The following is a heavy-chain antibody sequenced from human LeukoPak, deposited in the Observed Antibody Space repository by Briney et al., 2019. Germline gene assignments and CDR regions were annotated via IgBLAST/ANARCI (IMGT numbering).Heavy chain of an antibody. CDR1: GFTFSTYT. CDR3: ARSGLGVDEKPVDY. V-gene: IGHV3-30*04. D-gene: IGHD3-10*01. J-gene: IGHJ4*02. CDR2: ISYDGSNR. Sequence: GGSLRLACAASGFTFSTYTLHWVRQAPGKGLEWVAVISYDGSNRYYADSVKGRFTMSRDNSKNTLYLQMNSLGAEDTAMYYCARSGLGVDEKPVDYWGQGTLVTVSS.